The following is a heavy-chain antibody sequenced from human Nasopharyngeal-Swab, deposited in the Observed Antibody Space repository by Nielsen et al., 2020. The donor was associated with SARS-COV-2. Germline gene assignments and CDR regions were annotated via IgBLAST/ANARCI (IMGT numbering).Heavy chain of an antibody. V-gene: IGHV1-18*01. CDR3: ARIFSGWYEYYYYGMDV. CDR2: ISAYNGNT. D-gene: IGHD6-19*01. CDR1: GYTFTSYG. Sequence: ASVKVSCKASGYTFTSYGISWVRQAPGQGLEWMGWISAYNGNTNYAQKLQGRVTMTTDTSTSTAYMELRSLRSDDTAVYYCARIFSGWYEYYYYGMDVWGQGTPVTVSS. J-gene: IGHJ6*02.